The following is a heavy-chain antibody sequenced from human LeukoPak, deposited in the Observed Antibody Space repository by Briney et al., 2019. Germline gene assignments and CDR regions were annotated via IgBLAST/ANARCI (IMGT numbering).Heavy chain of an antibody. CDR2: IKQDGSEK. CDR1: GFTFSNYY. CDR3: ARDRALYDRTGYYYTEDDY. V-gene: IGHV3-7*01. J-gene: IGHJ4*02. D-gene: IGHD3-22*01. Sequence: GGSLRLSCAASGFTFSNYYMSWVRQAPGKGLEWVANIKQDGSEKYYVDSVKGRFTISRDNGKNSVYLQMNSLRAEDTAVYYCARDRALYDRTGYYYTEDDYWGQGTLVTVSP.